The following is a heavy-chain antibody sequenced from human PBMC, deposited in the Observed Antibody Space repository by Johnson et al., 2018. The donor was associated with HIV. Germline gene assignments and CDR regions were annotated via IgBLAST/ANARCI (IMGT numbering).Heavy chain of an antibody. D-gene: IGHD2-15*01. J-gene: IGHJ3*02. CDR1: GFIFDDYG. V-gene: IGHV3-20*04. CDR2: INWNGGRT. CDR3: ASGRVGGNDAFDI. Sequence: MQLVESGGGVVRPGGSLRLSCAASGFIFDDYGMSWVRQAPGKGLEWVSGINWNGGRTGYADSVKGRFTISRDNSKNTLYLQMNSLRAEDTAVYYCASGRVGGNDAFDIWGQGTMVTVSS.